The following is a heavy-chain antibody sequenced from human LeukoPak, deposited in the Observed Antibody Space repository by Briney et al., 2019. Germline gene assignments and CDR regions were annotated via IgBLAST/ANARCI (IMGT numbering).Heavy chain of an antibody. CDR2: IIPTFGTA. Sequence: ASVKVSCKASGGTFSSYAISWVRQAPGQGLEWMGGIIPTFGTANYAQKFQGRVTITADESTSTAYMELSSLRSEDTAVYYCARGIAAGNPYYYNYGMDVWGQGTTVTVSS. V-gene: IGHV1-69*13. CDR1: GGTFSSYA. J-gene: IGHJ6*02. D-gene: IGHD6-13*01. CDR3: ARGIAAGNPYYYNYGMDV.